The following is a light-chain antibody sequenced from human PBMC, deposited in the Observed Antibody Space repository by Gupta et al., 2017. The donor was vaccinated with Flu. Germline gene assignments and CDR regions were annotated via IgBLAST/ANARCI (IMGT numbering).Light chain of an antibody. CDR1: QSVSTK. V-gene: IGKV3-15*01. J-gene: IGKJ4*01. CDR3: QQYYDWPPLT. Sequence: ERVILSCRASQSVSTKLAWYQQKPGQAPSLLISDASTRATGIPARFTGSGSGTEFTLLISSLQSEDFALYYCQQYYDWPPLTVGGGTKVDFK. CDR2: DAS.